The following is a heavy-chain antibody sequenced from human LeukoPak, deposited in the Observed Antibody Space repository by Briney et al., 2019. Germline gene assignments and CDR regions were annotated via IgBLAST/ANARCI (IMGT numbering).Heavy chain of an antibody. Sequence: GGSLRLSCAASGFTFSSYSMHWVRQAPGKGLEWVAVISYDASNEYYANSVKGRFTVSRDNSRNTLYLQMNSLRAEDTAVYYCARDRCSSTSCFRPDAFDIWGQGTMVTVSS. CDR2: ISYDASNE. J-gene: IGHJ3*02. V-gene: IGHV3-30-3*01. D-gene: IGHD2-2*01. CDR3: ARDRCSSTSCFRPDAFDI. CDR1: GFTFSSYS.